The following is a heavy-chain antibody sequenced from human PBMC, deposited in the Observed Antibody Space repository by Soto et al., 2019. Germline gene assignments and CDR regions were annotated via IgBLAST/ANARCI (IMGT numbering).Heavy chain of an antibody. J-gene: IGHJ5*02. D-gene: IGHD5-12*01. CDR3: AGGGYSGYPVGWFDP. Sequence: QVQLVQPGAEVKKPGSSVKVSCKASGSTFSSYAISWVRQAPGQGVEWMGGIIPILGTANYAEKFQGRVTITADESTSTAYMELSSLRSEDTAVYYCAGGGYSGYPVGWFDPWGQGTLVTVSS. CDR1: GSTFSSYA. V-gene: IGHV1-69*01. CDR2: IIPILGTA.